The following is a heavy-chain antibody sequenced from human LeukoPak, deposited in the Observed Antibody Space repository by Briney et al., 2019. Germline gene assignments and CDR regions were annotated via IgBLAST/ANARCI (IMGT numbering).Heavy chain of an antibody. CDR1: GGSVSSGGYY. D-gene: IGHD3-9*01. V-gene: IGHV4-31*03. J-gene: IGHJ4*02. CDR2: IYYSDS. CDR3: ARGDLTGYYGDFDY. Sequence: SQTLSLTCTVSGGSVSSGGYYWSWIRQHPGKGLEWIGYIYYSDSYYNPSLKSRVTISVDTSKNQFSLNLNSVTAADTAVYYCARGDLTGYYGDFDYWGQGTLVTVSS.